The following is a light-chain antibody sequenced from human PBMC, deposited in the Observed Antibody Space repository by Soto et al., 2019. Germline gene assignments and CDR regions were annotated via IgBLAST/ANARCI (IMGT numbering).Light chain of an antibody. Sequence: QSPSPLPEVPVESATLSCRASQSVSSNLAWYQHKTGQAPRLLTYGASTRDTGIPARFSGRGSWTDCTLPLSRLEPEDVVVYYGQQRSNWPITFGQGTRLDIK. J-gene: IGKJ5*01. CDR1: QSVSSN. V-gene: IGKV3-11*01. CDR2: GAS. CDR3: QQRSNWPIT.